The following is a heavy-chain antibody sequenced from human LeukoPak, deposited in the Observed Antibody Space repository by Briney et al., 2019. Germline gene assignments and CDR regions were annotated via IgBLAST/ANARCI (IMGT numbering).Heavy chain of an antibody. CDR3: ARVPLRDSSGPGPEYFHY. Sequence: GGSLRLSCAASGFTFSSYWMHWVRQAPGKGLVWVSRINSDGTSTTYADSVKGRFTISRDNAKNTLYLQMSSLRAEDTAVYYCARVPLRDSSGPGPEYFHYWGQGSLVTVSS. V-gene: IGHV3-74*01. D-gene: IGHD3-22*01. CDR1: GFTFSSYW. J-gene: IGHJ1*01. CDR2: INSDGTST.